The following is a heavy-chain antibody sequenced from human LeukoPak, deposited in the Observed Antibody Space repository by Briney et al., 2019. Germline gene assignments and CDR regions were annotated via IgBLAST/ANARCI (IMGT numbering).Heavy chain of an antibody. J-gene: IGHJ6*02. D-gene: IGHD2-2*01. Sequence: GRSLRLSCSASGFTFSSYGMHWVRQAPGKGLEWVAATWYDGSNKYYADSVKGRFTISRDNSKNTLYLQMNSLRAEDTAVYFCARGGHCSTTSCSNYDGMDVWGQGTTLTVSS. CDR1: GFTFSSYG. CDR2: TWYDGSNK. CDR3: ARGGHCSTTSCSNYDGMDV. V-gene: IGHV3-33*01.